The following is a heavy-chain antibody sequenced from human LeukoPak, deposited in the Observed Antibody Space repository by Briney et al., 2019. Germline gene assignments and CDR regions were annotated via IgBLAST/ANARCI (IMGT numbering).Heavy chain of an antibody. CDR2: ISSSSSYI. D-gene: IGHD3-22*01. J-gene: IGHJ6*03. CDR3: ARGIYDSSGYYYYYYYYMDV. CDR1: GFTFSSYS. V-gene: IGHV3-21*01. Sequence: GGSLRLSCAASGFTFSSYSMNWVRQAPGKGLEWVSSISSSSSYIYYADSVKGRFTISRDNAKNSLYLQMNSLRAEDTAVYYCARGIYDSSGYYYYYYYYMDVWGKGTTVTVSS.